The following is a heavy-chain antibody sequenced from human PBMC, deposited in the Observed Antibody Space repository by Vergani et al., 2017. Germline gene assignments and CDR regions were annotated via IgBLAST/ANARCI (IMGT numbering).Heavy chain of an antibody. CDR2: IFSNDEK. CDR3: AQTYRSSPLYYYMDV. CDR1: GFSLSNARMG. V-gene: IGHV2-26*01. J-gene: IGHJ6*03. D-gene: IGHD6-6*01. Sequence: QITLKESGPVLVKPTETLPLPCTFSGFSLSNARMGVSWTRQPPGKALEWLAHIFSNDEKSYSTSLNSRLTISQDTSKSQVVLTRNNMDPVDTATYYCAQTYRSSPLYYYMDVWGKXP.